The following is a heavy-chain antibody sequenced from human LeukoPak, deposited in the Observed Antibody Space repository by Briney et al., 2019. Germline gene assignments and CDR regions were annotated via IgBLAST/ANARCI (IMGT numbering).Heavy chain of an antibody. V-gene: IGHV1-8*01. J-gene: IGHJ4*02. CDR2: MNPNTGRT. CDR1: RYTFSSYD. CDR3: ARLSQTPDYYSNGGYYYLGY. Sequence: ASVKVSCKASRYTFSSYDINWVREAAGQRLEWMGWMNPNTGRTGFAQKFQGRLTMTRDASISTAYMELSSLRSDDTAVYYCARLSQTPDYYSNGGYYYLGYWGQETPVTVSS. D-gene: IGHD3-22*01.